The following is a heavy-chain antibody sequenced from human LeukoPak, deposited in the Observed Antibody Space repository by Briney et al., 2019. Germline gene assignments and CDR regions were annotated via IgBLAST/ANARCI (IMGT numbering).Heavy chain of an antibody. CDR3: SRNPHPHCSGVHCPCDS. CDR2: ISYDGSIK. V-gene: IGHV3-30-3*01. J-gene: IGHJ4*02. CDR1: GFTFSSNA. D-gene: IGHD6-19*01. Sequence: PGGSLRLSCAASGFTFSSNAMHWVRQAPGKGLEWVAVISYDGSIKYYAESVRGRFTISRDNSKNTVYLQMNSLKTEDTGVYYCSRNPHPHCSGVHCPCDSWGQGTLVTVSS.